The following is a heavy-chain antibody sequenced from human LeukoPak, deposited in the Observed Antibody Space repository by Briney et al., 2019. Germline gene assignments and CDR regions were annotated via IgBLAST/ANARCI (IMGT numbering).Heavy chain of an antibody. CDR2: ISYDGSNK. V-gene: IGHV3-30*18. CDR3: AKDSSFMVRGVIS. CDR1: GFTFSSYG. J-gene: IGHJ4*02. D-gene: IGHD3-10*01. Sequence: PGGSLRLSCAASGFTFSSYGMHWVRQAPGKGLEWVAVISYDGSNKYYADSVKGRFTISRENSKNTLYLQMNSLRAEDTAVYYCAKDSSFMVRGVISWGQGTLVTVSS.